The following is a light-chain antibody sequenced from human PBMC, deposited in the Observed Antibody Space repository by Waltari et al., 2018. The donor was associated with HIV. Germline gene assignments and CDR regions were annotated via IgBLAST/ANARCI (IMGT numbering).Light chain of an antibody. CDR2: KDS. CDR1: ALPKQY. J-gene: IGLJ3*02. CDR3: QSTDTRGTIPWV. Sequence: SYELTQPAAVSVSPGQTARITCSGDALPKQYAHWYQQKPGQAPVLLIYKDSERPTGIPERFSGSSSGTTVTLTISVVQAEDEGEYYCQSTDTRGTIPWVFGGGTKLTFL. V-gene: IGLV3-25*03.